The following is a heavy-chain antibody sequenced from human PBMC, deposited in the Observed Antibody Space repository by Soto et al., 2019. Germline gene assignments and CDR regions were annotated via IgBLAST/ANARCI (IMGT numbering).Heavy chain of an antibody. J-gene: IGHJ6*02. CDR3: ARGADWWFSSMAGYYYYGMDV. D-gene: IGHD6-13*01. CDR1: GGSFSGYY. Sequence: PSETLSLTCAVYGGSFSGYYWSWIRQPPGKGLEWIGEINHSGSTHYNPSLKSRVTISVDTSKNQFSLKLSSVTAADTAVYYCARGADWWFSSMAGYYYYGMDVWGQGTTVT. V-gene: IGHV4-34*01. CDR2: INHSGST.